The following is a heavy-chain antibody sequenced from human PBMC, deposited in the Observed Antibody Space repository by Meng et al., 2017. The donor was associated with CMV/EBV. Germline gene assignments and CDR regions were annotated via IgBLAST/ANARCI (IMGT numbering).Heavy chain of an antibody. Sequence: GGSLRLSCAASGFTFSSYEMNWVRQAPGKGLEWVSYISSSGSTIYYADSVKGRFTISRDNAKNSLYLQMNSPRAEDTAVYYCARELLPAAILGLSAYYYYYYGMDVWGQGTTVTVSS. V-gene: IGHV3-48*03. CDR1: GFTFSSYE. CDR3: ARELLPAAILGLSAYYYYYYGMDV. CDR2: ISSSGSTI. D-gene: IGHD2-2*01. J-gene: IGHJ6*02.